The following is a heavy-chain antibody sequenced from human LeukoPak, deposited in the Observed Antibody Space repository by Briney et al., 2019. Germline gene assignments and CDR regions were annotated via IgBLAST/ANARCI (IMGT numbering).Heavy chain of an antibody. Sequence: GGSLRLSGAASGFTFRSSAMSWVRKASGKGLEWGARIRSKAGSYATEYAASVKGRFTISREDSKNTAYLQMNSLKTGDTAVYYCTGGTTVTTLDYWGQGTLVTVSS. V-gene: IGHV3-73*01. D-gene: IGHD4-17*01. CDR3: TGGTTVTTLDY. CDR2: IRSKAGSYAT. CDR1: GFTFRSSA. J-gene: IGHJ4*02.